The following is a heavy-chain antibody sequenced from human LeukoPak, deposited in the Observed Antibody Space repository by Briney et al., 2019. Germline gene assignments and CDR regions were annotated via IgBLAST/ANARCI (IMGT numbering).Heavy chain of an antibody. Sequence: GASVKVSCKASGYTFTGNYIHWVRQAPGQGLEWMGWINPKSGGTNYAQMFQGRVTMTRGTSISTAYMELSSLRSDDTAVYYCARADSSGYYAYAKFDQWGQGTLVIASS. D-gene: IGHD3-22*01. V-gene: IGHV1-2*02. CDR2: INPKSGGT. J-gene: IGHJ4*02. CDR3: ARADSSGYYAYAKFDQ. CDR1: GYTFTGNY.